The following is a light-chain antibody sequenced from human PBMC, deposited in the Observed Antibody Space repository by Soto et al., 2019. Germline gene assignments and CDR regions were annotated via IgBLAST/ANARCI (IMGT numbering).Light chain of an antibody. CDR3: HQYGSSPPRT. Sequence: EIVLTQSPGILSLSPGERATLSFRTSQSVSNDFLAWYQQKPGQAPRLLIYGASTRATDVPDRFSGSGSGADFTLTISRLEPEDFAVYYCHQYGSSPPRTFGQGTKVDIK. J-gene: IGKJ1*01. CDR2: GAS. V-gene: IGKV3-20*01. CDR1: QSVSNDF.